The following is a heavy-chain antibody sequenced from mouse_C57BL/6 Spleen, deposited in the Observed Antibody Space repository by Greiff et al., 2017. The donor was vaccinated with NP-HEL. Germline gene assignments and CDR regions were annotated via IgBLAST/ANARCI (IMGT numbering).Heavy chain of an antibody. CDR2: IDPETGGT. J-gene: IGHJ3*01. CDR3: TRGFITTVVATDWFAY. CDR1: GYTFTDYE. D-gene: IGHD1-1*01. Sequence: VQLQQSGAELVRPGASVTLSCKASGYTFTDYEMHWVKQTPVHGLEWIGAIDPETGGTAYNQKFKGKAILTADKSSSTAYMELRSLTSEDSAVYYCTRGFITTVVATDWFAYWGQGTLVTVSA. V-gene: IGHV1-15*01.